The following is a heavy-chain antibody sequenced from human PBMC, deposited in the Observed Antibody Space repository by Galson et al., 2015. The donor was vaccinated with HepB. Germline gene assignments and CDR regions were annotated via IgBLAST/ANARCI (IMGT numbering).Heavy chain of an antibody. CDR3: ARRGAAGPNTYYYYYMDV. V-gene: IGHV1-69*10. D-gene: IGHD6-13*01. CDR2: IIPILGIA. Sequence: SVKVSCKASGGTFSSYAISWVRQAPGQGLEWMGGIIPILGIANYAQKFQGRVTITADKSTSTAYMELSSLRSEDTAVYYCARRGAAGPNTYYYYYMDVWGKGTTVTVSS. J-gene: IGHJ6*03. CDR1: GGTFSSYA.